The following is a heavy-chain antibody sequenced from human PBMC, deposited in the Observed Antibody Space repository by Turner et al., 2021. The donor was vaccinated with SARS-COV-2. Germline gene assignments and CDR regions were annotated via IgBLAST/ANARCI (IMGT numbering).Heavy chain of an antibody. J-gene: IGHJ4*02. CDR3: ARTFTAMVRVDY. V-gene: IGHV1-8*02. Sequence: QVQLVQSGAEVKKPGSSVKVSCKASGGTLSTYAITWVRQAPGQGLEWMGWMNPNSGNTGYAQKSQGRVTMTRNTSISTAYMELSSLRSEDTAVYYCARTFTAMVRVDYWGQGTLVTVSS. D-gene: IGHD5-18*01. CDR2: MNPNSGNT. CDR1: GGTLSTYA.